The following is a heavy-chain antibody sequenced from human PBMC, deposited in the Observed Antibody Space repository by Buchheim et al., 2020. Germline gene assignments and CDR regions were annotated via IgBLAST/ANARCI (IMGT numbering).Heavy chain of an antibody. Sequence: EVQLVESGGGLVQPGGSLRLSCAASGFTFSSYWMHWVRQAPGKGLVWVSRINSDGSSPSYADSVKGRFTISRDNATNTLYLKMNSRRSEDTAVYYCARNLAVPGLYYYYGMDVWGQGTT. J-gene: IGHJ6*02. CDR1: GFTFSSYW. D-gene: IGHD3-16*01. CDR3: ARNLAVPGLYYYYGMDV. CDR2: INSDGSSP. V-gene: IGHV3-74*01.